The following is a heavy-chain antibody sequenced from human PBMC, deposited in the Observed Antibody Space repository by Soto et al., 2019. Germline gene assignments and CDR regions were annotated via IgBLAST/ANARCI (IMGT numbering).Heavy chain of an antibody. V-gene: IGHV1-69*13. CDR2: IIPIFGTA. Sequence: SVKVSCKASGGTFSSYAISWVRQAPGQGIEWMGGIIPIFGTANYAQKFQGRVTITADESTSTAYMELSSLRSADTAMYFCARLGLTGPPVQYHHHGLDVWGQGATVTVSS. J-gene: IGHJ6*02. D-gene: IGHD3-9*01. CDR3: ARLGLTGPPVQYHHHGLDV. CDR1: GGTFSSYA.